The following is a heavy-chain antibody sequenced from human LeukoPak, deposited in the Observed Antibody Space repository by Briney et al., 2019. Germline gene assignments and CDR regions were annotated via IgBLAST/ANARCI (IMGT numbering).Heavy chain of an antibody. D-gene: IGHD2-21*01. Sequence: SETLSLTCTVSGGSISSGGYYWSWIRQHPGKGLEWIGYIYYSGSTYYNPSLKSRVTISVDTSKNQFSLKLSSVTAADTAVYYCARDKGEIPHSNWFDPWGQGTLVTVSS. CDR2: IYYSGST. V-gene: IGHV4-31*03. J-gene: IGHJ5*02. CDR1: GGSISSGGYY. CDR3: ARDKGEIPHSNWFDP.